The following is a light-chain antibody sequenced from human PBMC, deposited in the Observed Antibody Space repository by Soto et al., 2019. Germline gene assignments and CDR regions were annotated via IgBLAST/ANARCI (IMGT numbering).Light chain of an antibody. CDR3: QQYYSTPFT. CDR2: WAS. Sequence: DIVLTQSPDSLAVSLGERATINCKSSRSVLYSSNNKNYLAWYQQKSGQPPKLLIYWASTRESGVPDRFSGSGSGTEFTLTINSLQAEDVAVYYCQQYYSTPFTFGPGTKVDIK. CDR1: RSVLYSSNNKNY. V-gene: IGKV4-1*01. J-gene: IGKJ3*01.